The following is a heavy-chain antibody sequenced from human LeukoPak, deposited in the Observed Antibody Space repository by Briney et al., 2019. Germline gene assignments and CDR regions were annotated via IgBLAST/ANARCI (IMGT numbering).Heavy chain of an antibody. Sequence: PSETLSLTCAVYGGSFRGYYWSWIRQPPGKGLEWIGEINHSGSTNYNPSLKSRVTISVDTSKNQFSLKLSSVTAADTAVYYCARGPGGRWLQRSFDYWGQGTLVTVSS. CDR2: INHSGST. J-gene: IGHJ4*02. D-gene: IGHD3-16*01. CDR1: GGSFRGYY. V-gene: IGHV4-34*01. CDR3: ARGPGGRWLQRSFDY.